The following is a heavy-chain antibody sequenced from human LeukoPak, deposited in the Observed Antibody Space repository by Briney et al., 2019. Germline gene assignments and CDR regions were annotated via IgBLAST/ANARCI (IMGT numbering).Heavy chain of an antibody. Sequence: ASVKVSCKASGYTFTSYDINWVRQATGQGLEWMGWMNPNSGNTGYAQKFQGRVTMTRNTSISTAYMGLSSLRSEDTAVYYCARVYYDSSGYYIDYWGQGTLVTVSS. CDR2: MNPNSGNT. CDR3: ARVYYDSSGYYIDY. J-gene: IGHJ4*02. D-gene: IGHD3-22*01. V-gene: IGHV1-8*01. CDR1: GYTFTSYD.